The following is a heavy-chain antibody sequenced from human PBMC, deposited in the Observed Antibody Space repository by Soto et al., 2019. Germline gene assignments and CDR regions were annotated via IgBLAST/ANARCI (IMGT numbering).Heavy chain of an antibody. CDR3: VSLRFLEWHDDAFDI. D-gene: IGHD3-3*01. Sequence: SVKVSCKASGGTFSSYTISWVRQAPGQGLEWMGRIIPILGIANYAQKFQGRVTITADKSTSTAYMELSSLRSEDTAVYYCVSLRFLEWHDDAFDIWGQGTMVTVSS. CDR1: GGTFSSYT. CDR2: IIPILGIA. V-gene: IGHV1-69*02. J-gene: IGHJ3*02.